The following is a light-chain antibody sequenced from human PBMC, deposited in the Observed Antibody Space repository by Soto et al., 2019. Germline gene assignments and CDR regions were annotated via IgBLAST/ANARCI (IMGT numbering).Light chain of an antibody. CDR1: QSVSGDY. CDR3: QKYGDSSIT. J-gene: IGKJ5*01. V-gene: IGKV3-20*01. CDR2: GAS. Sequence: VWTHSLGPLSLPAVQRSPCSFRASQSVSGDYIAWYQTKSGQAHRLLIYGASNRATDIPDRFSGSGSGIDGALTISRLEPEEVAVYYGQKYGDSSITFGQGTRLEIK.